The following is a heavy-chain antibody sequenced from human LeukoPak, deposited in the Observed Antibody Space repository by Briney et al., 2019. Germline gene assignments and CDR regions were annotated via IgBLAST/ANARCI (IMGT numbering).Heavy chain of an antibody. CDR3: AASWGDYFYYYGMDV. CDR1: VGTFSSYA. D-gene: IGHD3-16*01. J-gene: IGHJ6*02. CDR2: IIPILGIA. V-gene: IGHV1-69*04. Sequence: APLKVSCKASVGTFSSYAISWMPQAPGQGLEWMGRIIPILGIANYAQKFQGRVTITADKSTSTAYMELSSLRSEDTAVYYCAASWGDYFYYYGMDVWGQGTTVTVSS.